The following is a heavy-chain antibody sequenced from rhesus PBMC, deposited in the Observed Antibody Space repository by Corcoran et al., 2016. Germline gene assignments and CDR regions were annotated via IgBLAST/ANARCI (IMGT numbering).Heavy chain of an antibody. D-gene: IGHD4-29*01. J-gene: IGHJ4*01. CDR2: IYGNSAST. CDR1: GGSISGYYY. CDR3: ARTHGSTIREYYCDY. V-gene: IGHV4-73*01. Sequence: QVQLQQWGEGLVKPSETLSLTCAVYGGSISGYYYWSWIRQAPGKGLEWIGYIYGNSASTKYNPSLKNRVTISKDTSKNQFSLKLSSVTAADTAVYYCARTHGSTIREYYCDYWGQGFLVTVAS.